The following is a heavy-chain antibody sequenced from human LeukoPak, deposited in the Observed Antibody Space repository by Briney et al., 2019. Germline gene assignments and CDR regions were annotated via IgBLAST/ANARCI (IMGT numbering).Heavy chain of an antibody. V-gene: IGHV1-46*01. CDR1: GYTFTSYY. CDR3: ARGPYSSGWYANYYYYYMDV. CDR2: INPSGGST. D-gene: IGHD6-19*01. Sequence: ASVKVSCKASGYTFTSYYMHWVRQAPGRGLEWMGIINPSGGSTSYAQKFQGRVTMTRDMSTSTVYMELSSLRSEDTAVYYCARGPYSSGWYANYYYYYMDVWGKGTTVTVSS. J-gene: IGHJ6*03.